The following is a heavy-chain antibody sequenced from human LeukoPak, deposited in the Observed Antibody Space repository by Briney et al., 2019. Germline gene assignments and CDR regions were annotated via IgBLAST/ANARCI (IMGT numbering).Heavy chain of an antibody. Sequence: GGSLRLSCAASGFTFSSYSMNWVRQAPGKGLEWVSSITSSSSYIYYADSVKGRFTISRDNAKNSLYLQMNSLRAEDTAVYYCAKVPSTYSSGYLFDYWGQGTLVTVSS. CDR3: AKVPSTYSSGYLFDY. CDR1: GFTFSSYS. J-gene: IGHJ4*02. V-gene: IGHV3-21*01. D-gene: IGHD3-22*01. CDR2: ITSSSSYI.